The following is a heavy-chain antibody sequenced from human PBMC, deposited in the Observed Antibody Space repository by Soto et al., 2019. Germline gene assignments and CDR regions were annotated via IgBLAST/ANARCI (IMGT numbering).Heavy chain of an antibody. CDR1: GLTFSTSA. V-gene: IGHV3-30-3*01. D-gene: IGHD3-10*01. CDR2: ISHDGSHE. CDR3: ARNTDHRLVRGWLDP. J-gene: IGHJ5*02. Sequence: PGGSLRLSCAASGLTFSTSAMHWVRQAPGKGLEWVAMISHDGSHEYYGDSVKGRFSVSRDNSHNILHLQMNSLRIEDTAVYFCARNTDHRLVRGWLDPWGQGTLATGSS.